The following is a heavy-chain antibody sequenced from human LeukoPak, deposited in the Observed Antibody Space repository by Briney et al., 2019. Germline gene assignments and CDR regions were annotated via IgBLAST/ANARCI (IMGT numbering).Heavy chain of an antibody. CDR1: GYTFTSYG. Sequence: ASVKVSCKASGYTFTSYGISWVRQAPGQGLEWMGWISAYNGNTNYAQKLQGRVTMTTDTSTSTAYMELRSLRSDDTAVYYCARDPSNTSGYYAYLDYWGQGSLVTVSS. CDR2: ISAYNGNT. CDR3: ARDPSNTSGYYAYLDY. D-gene: IGHD3-3*01. J-gene: IGHJ4*02. V-gene: IGHV1-18*01.